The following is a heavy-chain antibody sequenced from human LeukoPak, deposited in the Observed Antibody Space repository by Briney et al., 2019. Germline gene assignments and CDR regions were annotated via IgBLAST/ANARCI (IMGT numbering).Heavy chain of an antibody. D-gene: IGHD6-25*01. CDR2: ISSNGGST. CDR3: ARDSRLANREFDY. Sequence: GGSLRLSCAASGFTFSSYAMHWVRQAPGKGLEYVSAISSNGGSTYYANSVKGRFTISRDNSKNTLYLQMGSLRAEDMAVYYCARDSRLANREFDYWGQGTLVTVSS. V-gene: IGHV3-64*01. CDR1: GFTFSSYA. J-gene: IGHJ4*02.